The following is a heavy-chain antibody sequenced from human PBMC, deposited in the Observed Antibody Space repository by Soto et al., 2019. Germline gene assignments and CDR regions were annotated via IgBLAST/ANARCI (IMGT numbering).Heavy chain of an antibody. CDR3: ASLYDFWSGYAQNGMDV. CDR1: GGSISSGGYS. J-gene: IGHJ6*02. D-gene: IGHD3-3*01. CDR2: IYHSGST. Sequence: QLQLQESGSGLVKPSQTLSLTCAVSGGSISSGGYSWSWIRQPPGKGLEWCGYIYHSGSTYYNPSLKSRVTRSGDSSQNQFYLKLSSVTAADTAVYYCASLYDFWSGYAQNGMDVWGQGTTVTVSS. V-gene: IGHV4-30-2*01.